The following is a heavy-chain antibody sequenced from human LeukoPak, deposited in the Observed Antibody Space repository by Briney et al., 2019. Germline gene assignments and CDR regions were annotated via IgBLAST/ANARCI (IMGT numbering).Heavy chain of an antibody. J-gene: IGHJ4*02. CDR3: ARVISGIAVAPYFDY. CDR2: IYYSGST. CDR1: GGSISSSSYY. V-gene: IGHV4-39*07. D-gene: IGHD6-19*01. Sequence: SETLSLTCTVSGGSISSSSYYWGWIRQPPGKGLEWIGSIYYSGSTYYNPSLKSRVTISVDTSKNQFSLRLSSVTAADTAVYYCARVISGIAVAPYFDYWGQGTLVTVSS.